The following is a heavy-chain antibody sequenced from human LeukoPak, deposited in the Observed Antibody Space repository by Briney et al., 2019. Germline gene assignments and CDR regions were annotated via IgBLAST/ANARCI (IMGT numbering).Heavy chain of an antibody. V-gene: IGHV3-48*03. CDR1: GVNLYSSE. D-gene: IGHD3-9*01. CDR3: ARDTLNGRFVISLDS. Sequence: QPGGSLTLSCVVSGVNLYSSEMNWVRQAPGKGLEWVSHISAGTTAEYYAESSTTRFTMSRDNARNSISLHMSNLRVEDTAIYYCARDTLNGRFVISLDSWGQGALVTVSS. CDR2: ISAGTTAE. J-gene: IGHJ4*02.